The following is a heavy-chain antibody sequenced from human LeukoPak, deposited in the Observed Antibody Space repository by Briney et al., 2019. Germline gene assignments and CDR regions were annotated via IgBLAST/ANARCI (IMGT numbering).Heavy chain of an antibody. CDR2: IIPIFGTA. D-gene: IGHD5-18*01. CDR1: GYTLTELS. J-gene: IGHJ6*03. CDR3: ARDRPRGYSYGSYYMDV. V-gene: IGHV1-69*06. Sequence: ASVKVSCKVSGYTLTELSMHWVRQAPGRGLEWMGGIIPIFGTANYAQKFQGRATITADKSTSTAYMELSSLRSEDTAVYYCARDRPRGYSYGSYYMDVWGKGTTVTVSS.